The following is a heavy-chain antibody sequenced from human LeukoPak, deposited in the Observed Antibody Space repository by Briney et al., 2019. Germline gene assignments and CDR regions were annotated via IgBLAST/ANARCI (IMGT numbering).Heavy chain of an antibody. J-gene: IGHJ4*02. CDR3: ARNLDYGDYFETGLYYFDY. CDR2: ISAYNGNT. V-gene: IGHV1-18*01. D-gene: IGHD4-17*01. CDR1: GGTFSSYG. Sequence: ASVKVSCKASGGTFSSYGISWVRQAPGQGLEWMGWISAYNGNTNYAQKLQGRVTMTTDTSTSTAYMELRSLRSDDTAVYYCARNLDYGDYFETGLYYFDYWGQGTLVTVSS.